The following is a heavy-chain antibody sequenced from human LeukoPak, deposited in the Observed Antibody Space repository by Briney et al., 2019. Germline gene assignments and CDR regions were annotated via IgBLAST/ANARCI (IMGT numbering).Heavy chain of an antibody. J-gene: IGHJ6*02. CDR3: ARNYDFWSGYQYYYGMDV. CDR2: IYYSGST. CDR1: GGSISSYY. V-gene: IGHV4-59*08. Sequence: PSETLSLTCTVSGGSISSYYWSWIRQPPGKGLEWIGYIYYSGSTNYNPSLKSRVTISVDTSKNQFSLKLSSVTAADTAVYYCARNYDFWSGYQYYYGMDVWGQGTTVTVSS. D-gene: IGHD3-3*01.